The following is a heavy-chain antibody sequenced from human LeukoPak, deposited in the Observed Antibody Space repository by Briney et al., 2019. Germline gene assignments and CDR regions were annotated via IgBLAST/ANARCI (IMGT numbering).Heavy chain of an antibody. Sequence: GGSLRLSCAASGFTFSSYWMSWVRQAPGKGLEWVANIKQDGSEKYYVDSVKGRFTISRDNAKNSLYLQMNSLRAEDTAVYYCARDWGHYYYYYMDVWGKGTTVTVSS. D-gene: IGHD3-16*01. J-gene: IGHJ6*03. CDR1: GFTFSSYW. CDR3: ARDWGHYYYYYMDV. CDR2: IKQDGSEK. V-gene: IGHV3-7*01.